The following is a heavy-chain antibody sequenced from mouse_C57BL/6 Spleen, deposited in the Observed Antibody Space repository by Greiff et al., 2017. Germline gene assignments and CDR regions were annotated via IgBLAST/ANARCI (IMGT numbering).Heavy chain of an antibody. CDR1: GYSFTDYN. CDR3: ARVGAYGYDDYAMDY. Sequence: VQLQQSGPELVKPGASVKISCKASGYSFTDYNMNWVKQRNGKSLEWIGVINPNYGTTRYNQKFKGKATLTVDQSSSTAFMQLNSLTTEDAAVYYCARVGAYGYDDYAMDYGGQGTSVTVSS. D-gene: IGHD2-2*01. CDR2: INPNYGTT. V-gene: IGHV1-39*01. J-gene: IGHJ4*01.